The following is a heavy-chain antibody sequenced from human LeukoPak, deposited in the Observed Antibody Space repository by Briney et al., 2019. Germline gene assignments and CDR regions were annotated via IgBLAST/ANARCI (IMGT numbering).Heavy chain of an antibody. D-gene: IGHD3-22*01. CDR3: ARGRPYYYDSSGYSGDAFDI. CDR1: GGSISSYY. V-gene: IGHV4-59*01. Sequence: PSETLSLTCTVSGGSISSYYWSWIRQPPGKGLEWIGYIYYSGSTNYNPSLKSRVTISVDTSKNQFSLKLSSVTAADTAVYYCARGRPYYYDSSGYSGDAFDIWGQGTMVTVSS. CDR2: IYYSGST. J-gene: IGHJ3*02.